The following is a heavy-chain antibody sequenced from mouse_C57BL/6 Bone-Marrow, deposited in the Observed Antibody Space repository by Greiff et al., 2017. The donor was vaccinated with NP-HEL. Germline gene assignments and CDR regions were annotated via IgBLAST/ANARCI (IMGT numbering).Heavy chain of an antibody. CDR1: GYTFTSYW. CDR3: ARNWAAQATSLDY. Sequence: QVHVKQSGAELVKPGASVKLSCKASGYTFTSYWMQWVKQRPGQGLEWIGEIDPSDSYTNYNQKFKGKATLTVDTSSSTAYMQLSSLTSEDSAVYYCARNWAAQATSLDYWGQGTTLTVSS. CDR2: IDPSDSYT. V-gene: IGHV1-50*01. J-gene: IGHJ2*01. D-gene: IGHD3-2*02.